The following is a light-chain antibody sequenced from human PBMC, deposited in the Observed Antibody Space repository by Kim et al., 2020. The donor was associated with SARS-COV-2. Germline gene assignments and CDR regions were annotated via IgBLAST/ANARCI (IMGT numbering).Light chain of an antibody. CDR2: DAS. J-gene: IGKJ4*01. CDR1: QTINSY. V-gene: IGKV3-11*01. CDR3: QQRSNWPLT. Sequence: SVAPGERATLSCRASQTINSYLTWYQQKPGQAPRLLIYDASNRATGIPARFSGSGSGTDFTLTISSLEPEDFALYYCQQRSNWPLTFGGGTKLEI.